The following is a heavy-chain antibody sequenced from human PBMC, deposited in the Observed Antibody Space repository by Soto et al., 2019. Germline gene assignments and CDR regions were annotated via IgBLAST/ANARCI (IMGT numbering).Heavy chain of an antibody. J-gene: IGHJ5*01. CDR1: GFSLSTSGVG. Sequence: QITLKESGPTLVKPTQTLTLTCTFSGFSLSTSGVGVGWIRQPPGKALEWLALIHWDGDERYSPSLKSRLTTAKATSRNQVVLTMSDMDPVDTATYYCARSEKFCSSAACPRWFDSWGQGILVTVSS. CDR3: ARSEKFCSSAACPRWFDS. CDR2: IHWDGDE. V-gene: IGHV2-5*02. D-gene: IGHD2-2*01.